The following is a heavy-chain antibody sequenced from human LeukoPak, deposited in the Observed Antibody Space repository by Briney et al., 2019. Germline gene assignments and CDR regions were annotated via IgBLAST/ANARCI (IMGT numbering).Heavy chain of an antibody. CDR3: MRENHTFFDY. V-gene: IGHV3-21*01. CDR2: ISSTSTYK. J-gene: IGHJ4*02. CDR1: GFSFCTYY. Sequence: GGSLRLSSAASGFSFCTYYVNWVRPGPGKGREWGSCISSTSTYKFYTDSVRGRFAISRDNAKNSLYLRMKSFRDKATAVYYSMRENHTFFDYWGQGRLVTVSS. D-gene: IGHD3-16*01.